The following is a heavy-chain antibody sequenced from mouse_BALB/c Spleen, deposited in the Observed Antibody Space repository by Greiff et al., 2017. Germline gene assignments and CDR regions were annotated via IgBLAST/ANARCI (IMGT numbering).Heavy chain of an antibody. CDR2: ISSGGSYT. J-gene: IGHJ4*01. CDR1: GFTFSSYT. D-gene: IGHD2-1*01. V-gene: IGHV5-6-4*01. CDR3: TRAGLYYGNYDAMDY. Sequence: EVKLMESGGGLVKPGGSLKLSCAASGFTFSSYTMSWVRQTPEKRLEWVATISSGGSYTYYPDSVKGRFTISRDNAKNTLYLQMSSLKSEDTAMYYCTRAGLYYGNYDAMDYWGQGTSVTVSS.